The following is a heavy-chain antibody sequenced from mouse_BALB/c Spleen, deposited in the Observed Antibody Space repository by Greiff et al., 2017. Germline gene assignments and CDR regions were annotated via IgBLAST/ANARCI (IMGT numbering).Heavy chain of an antibody. CDR2: ISDGGSYT. Sequence: EVKLVESGGGLVKPGGSLKLSCAASGFTFSDYYMYWVRQTPEKRLEWVATISDGGSYTYYPDSVKGRFTISRDNAKNNLYLQMSSLKSEDTAMYYCARGDTTVVAPNYAMDYWGQGTSVTVSS. J-gene: IGHJ4*01. CDR1: GFTFSDYY. V-gene: IGHV5-4*02. CDR3: ARGDTTVVAPNYAMDY. D-gene: IGHD1-1*01.